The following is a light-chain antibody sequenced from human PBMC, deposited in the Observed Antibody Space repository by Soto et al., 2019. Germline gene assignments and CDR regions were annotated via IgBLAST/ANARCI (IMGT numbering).Light chain of an antibody. CDR1: QSVSSSY. Sequence: EIVLTQSPDTLSLSPGERATLSCRASQSVSSSYLAWYQHKPGQAPRLLVYGASTRATGIPDRFSGSGSGTDFTLTISRLEPEDFAFYYCQQYASSLTWTFGQGTKVEVK. J-gene: IGKJ1*01. V-gene: IGKV3-20*01. CDR2: GAS. CDR3: QQYASSLTWT.